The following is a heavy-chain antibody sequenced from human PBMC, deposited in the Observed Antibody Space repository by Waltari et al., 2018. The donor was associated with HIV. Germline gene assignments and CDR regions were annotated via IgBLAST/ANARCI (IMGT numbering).Heavy chain of an antibody. Sequence: QVQLRESGPRLVQILETLSLSCSVSGSSLVDGYSWAWIRKYPDMGLAWIATIYHTGQPDYNPSYGGRFTTSVDIARNRFSLKMTSMRATDTALYFCARDLGLSTGPFDFWGQGIHVTVSS. J-gene: IGHJ4*02. D-gene: IGHD3-16*01. CDR3: ARDLGLSTGPFDF. CDR2: IYHTGQP. V-gene: IGHV4-38-2*02. CDR1: GSSLVDGYS.